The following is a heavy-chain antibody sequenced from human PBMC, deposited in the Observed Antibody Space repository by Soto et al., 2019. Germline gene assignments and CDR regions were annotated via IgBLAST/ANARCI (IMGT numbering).Heavy chain of an antibody. Sequence: SETLSLTCAVYGGSFSGYYWSWIRQPPGKGLEWIGEINHSGSTNYNPSLKSRVTISVDTSKNQFSLKLSSVTAADTAVYYCARGEIGAGNLLGYYYYYYGMDVWGQGTTVTVSS. D-gene: IGHD3-16*01. CDR3: ARGEIGAGNLLGYYYYYYGMDV. CDR1: GGSFSGYY. J-gene: IGHJ6*02. V-gene: IGHV4-34*01. CDR2: INHSGST.